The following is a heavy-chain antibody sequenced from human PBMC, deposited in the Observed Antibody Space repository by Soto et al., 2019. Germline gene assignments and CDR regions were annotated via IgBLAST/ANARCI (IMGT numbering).Heavy chain of an antibody. Sequence: QVQLQESGPGLVKPSETLSLTCTVYGGSVSSANYYWSWIRQPPGKGLEWIGYVSHSGSTNCNPSLRSRFITSVDTSKNQFSLKLNSVTAADTAVYYCARDRGYSYGYFDFWGQGTLVTVSS. J-gene: IGHJ4*02. CDR1: GGSVSSANYY. V-gene: IGHV4-61*01. CDR3: ARDRGYSYGYFDF. CDR2: VSHSGST. D-gene: IGHD5-18*01.